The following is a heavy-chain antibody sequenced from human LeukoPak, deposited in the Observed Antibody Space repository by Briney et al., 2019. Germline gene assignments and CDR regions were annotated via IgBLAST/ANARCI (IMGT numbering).Heavy chain of an antibody. V-gene: IGHV3-23*01. Sequence: WGSLRLSCAASGFTFSSYAMSWVRQAPGKGLEWVSAISGSGGSTYYADSVKGRFTISRDSSQNTLYLEMNSLRAEDTAVYYCASGYSSDYGGNTYWGQGTLVTVSS. CDR2: ISGSGGST. D-gene: IGHD4-23*01. CDR3: ASGYSSDYGGNTY. J-gene: IGHJ4*02. CDR1: GFTFSSYA.